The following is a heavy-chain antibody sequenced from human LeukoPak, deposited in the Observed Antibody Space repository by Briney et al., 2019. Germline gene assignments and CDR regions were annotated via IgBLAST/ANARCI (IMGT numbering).Heavy chain of an antibody. D-gene: IGHD3-10*01. CDR2: ITSGGTI. V-gene: IGHV3-48*02. CDR3: ARQFGDY. Sequence: GGSLRLSCAASGFTFSSYGMSWVRQAPGKGLEWLSHITSGGTIYYADSVKGRFTISRDNAKSSLYLQMSSLRDEDTAVYYCARQFGDYWGQGTLVTVSS. J-gene: IGHJ4*02. CDR1: GFTFSSYG.